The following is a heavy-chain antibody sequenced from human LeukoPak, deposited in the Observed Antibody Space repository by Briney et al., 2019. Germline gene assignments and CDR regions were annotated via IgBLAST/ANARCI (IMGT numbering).Heavy chain of an antibody. CDR1: EFTVSSDS. V-gene: IGHV3-53*01. Sequence: PGGSLRLSCTASEFTVSSDSNLCVRQAPGKGLEWVSLIFSNGDTHYADSVKGRFTISRDTSKNTVSLQMNSLRVEDTAMYYCTRDQKNYWGQGTLVTVSS. CDR2: IFSNGDT. CDR3: TRDQKNY. J-gene: IGHJ4*02.